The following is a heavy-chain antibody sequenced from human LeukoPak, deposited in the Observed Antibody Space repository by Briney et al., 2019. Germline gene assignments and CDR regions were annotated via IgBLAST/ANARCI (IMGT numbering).Heavy chain of an antibody. Sequence: GGSLRLSCAASGFTFDDYAMRWVRQAPGKGLEWVSGISWNSGSIGYADSVKGRFTISRDNAENSLYLQMNSLRAEDTALYYCAKEKYYYDSSGYSIIYFDYWGQGTLVTVSS. D-gene: IGHD3-22*01. CDR1: GFTFDDYA. J-gene: IGHJ4*02. CDR2: ISWNSGSI. CDR3: AKEKYYYDSSGYSIIYFDY. V-gene: IGHV3-9*01.